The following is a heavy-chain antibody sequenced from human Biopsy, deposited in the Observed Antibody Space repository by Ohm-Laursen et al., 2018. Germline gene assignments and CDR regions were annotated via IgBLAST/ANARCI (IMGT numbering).Heavy chain of an antibody. Sequence: SLRLSCTASGVALSGYKMNWVRQAPGKGLEWVSSISGSSTYIYYADSVKGRFTISRDNSKNTLYLQMNNLRAEDTAVFYCAKDLQNNNWGVGNWGQGTLVTVSS. D-gene: IGHD7-27*01. J-gene: IGHJ4*02. CDR3: AKDLQNNNWGVGN. V-gene: IGHV3-21*01. CDR1: GVALSGYK. CDR2: ISGSSTYI.